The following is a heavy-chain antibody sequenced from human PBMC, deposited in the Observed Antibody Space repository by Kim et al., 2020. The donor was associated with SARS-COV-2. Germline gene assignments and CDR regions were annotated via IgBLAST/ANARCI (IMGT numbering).Heavy chain of an antibody. D-gene: IGHD3-10*01. Sequence: GGSLRLSCAASGFTFSSYAMSWVRQAPGKGLEWVSAISGSGGSTYYADSVKGRFTISRDNSKNTLYLQMNSLRAEDTAVYYCAEDQAMVWGVAPTRYYYYDMDVWGKGTTVTVSS. V-gene: IGHV3-23*01. CDR2: ISGSGGST. CDR3: AEDQAMVWGVAPTRYYYYDMDV. CDR1: GFTFSSYA. J-gene: IGHJ6*03.